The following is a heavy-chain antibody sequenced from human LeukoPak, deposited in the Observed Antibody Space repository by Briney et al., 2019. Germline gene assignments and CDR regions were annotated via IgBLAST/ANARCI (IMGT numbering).Heavy chain of an antibody. Sequence: GGSLRLSCTASGFSFSNAWMTWVRQAPGKGLEWVGRFISRTSGRATDYAAPVRGRFTISRDDSQNTLHLQMNSLKTEDTAVYYCTTYRYSHDVIGYSYFDYWGQGTPVTVSS. D-gene: IGHD3-22*01. CDR1: GFSFSNAW. J-gene: IGHJ4*02. CDR2: FISRTSGRAT. V-gene: IGHV3-15*01. CDR3: TTYRYSHDVIGYSYFDY.